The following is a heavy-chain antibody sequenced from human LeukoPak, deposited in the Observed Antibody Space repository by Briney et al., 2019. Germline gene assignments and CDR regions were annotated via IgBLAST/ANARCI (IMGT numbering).Heavy chain of an antibody. D-gene: IGHD3-10*01. J-gene: IGHJ4*02. CDR3: TRDLMVRGVIIRFDY. CDR1: GFTFGDYA. V-gene: IGHV3-49*04. Sequence: GGSLRLSCTASGFTFGDYAMSWVRQAPGKGLEWVGFIRSKAYGGTTEYAASVKGRFTISRDDSKSIAYLQMNSLKTEDTAVYYCTRDLMVRGVIIRFDYWGQGTLVTVSS. CDR2: IRSKAYGGTT.